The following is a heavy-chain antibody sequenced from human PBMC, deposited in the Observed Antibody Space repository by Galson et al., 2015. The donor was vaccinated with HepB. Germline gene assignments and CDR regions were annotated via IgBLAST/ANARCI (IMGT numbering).Heavy chain of an antibody. D-gene: IGHD5-24*01. Sequence: SVKVSCKASGGTFSSYTISWVRQAPGQGLEWMGWIIPILGIANYAQKFQGRVTITADKSTSTAYMELSSLRSEDTAVYYCARGGLATTRPPILDYWGQGTLVTVSS. CDR3: ARGGLATTRPPILDY. V-gene: IGHV1-69*10. CDR1: GGTFSSYT. CDR2: IIPILGIA. J-gene: IGHJ4*02.